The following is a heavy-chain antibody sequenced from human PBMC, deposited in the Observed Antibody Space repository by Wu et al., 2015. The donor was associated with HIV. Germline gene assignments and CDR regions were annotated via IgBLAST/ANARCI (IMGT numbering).Heavy chain of an antibody. Sequence: QVQLVQSGAEVKKPGSSVKVSCKASGGTFSSYAISWVRQATGQGLEWMGWMNPNRGDAGYAQKFQGRVSLTRNTSTHTAYMELSTLRSEDTAIYYCAIGTRGYSAFDVWGQGTKVTVSS. D-gene: IGHD3-22*01. CDR1: GGTFSSYA. J-gene: IGHJ3*01. CDR2: MNPNRGDA. V-gene: IGHV1-8*02. CDR3: AIGTRGYSAFDV.